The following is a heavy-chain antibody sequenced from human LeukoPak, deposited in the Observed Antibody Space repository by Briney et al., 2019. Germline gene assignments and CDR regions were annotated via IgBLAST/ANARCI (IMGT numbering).Heavy chain of an antibody. V-gene: IGHV3-30*18. CDR1: GFTFSSYG. D-gene: IGHD6-13*01. J-gene: IGHJ4*02. CDR2: ISYDGSNK. Sequence: GGSLRLSCAASGFTFSSYGMHWVRQAPGKGLEWVAVISYDGSNKYYADSVKGRFTISRDNSKNTLYLQMNSLRAEDTAVYYCAKVAAGAPYYFGYWGQGTLVTVSS. CDR3: AKVAAGAPYYFGY.